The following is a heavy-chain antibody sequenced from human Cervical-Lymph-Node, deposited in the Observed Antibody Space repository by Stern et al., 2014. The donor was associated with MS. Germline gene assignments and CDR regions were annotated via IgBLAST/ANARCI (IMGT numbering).Heavy chain of an antibody. CDR3: ARGGIFDY. V-gene: IGHV4-30-4*01. J-gene: IGHJ4*02. CDR2: ISCSGRT. Sequence: QMQLQESGPGLVRPSQTLSLTCTVSGGSISSGDDYWSWIRQPPGQGLKGIGFISCSGRTNYSPSLRRRVTIALATSKRQFSLNLSPVTAADPAVYYCARGGIFDYWGQGTLVTSPS. CDR1: GGSISSGDDY.